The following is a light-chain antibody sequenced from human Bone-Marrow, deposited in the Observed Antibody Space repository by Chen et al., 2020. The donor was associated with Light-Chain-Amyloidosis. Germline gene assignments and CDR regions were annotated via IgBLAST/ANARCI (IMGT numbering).Light chain of an antibody. CDR2: EVT. CDR1: SSDVGGDKH. Sequence: QSALTQPASVSGSPGQSITISCTGTSSDVGGDKHVSWYQQHPDKALKLMIYEVTNRPSWVPDRFSGSKSDNTASLTLSELQTEDEADYFCSSYTITNTLVFGSGTRVTVL. CDR3: SSYTITNTLV. J-gene: IGLJ1*01. V-gene: IGLV2-14*01.